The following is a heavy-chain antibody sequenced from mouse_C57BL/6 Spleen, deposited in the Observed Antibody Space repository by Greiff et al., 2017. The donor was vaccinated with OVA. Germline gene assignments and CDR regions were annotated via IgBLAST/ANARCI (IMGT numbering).Heavy chain of an antibody. V-gene: IGHV1-82*01. CDR3: ARSYYYGSSYHAMDY. D-gene: IGHD1-1*01. Sequence: QVQLKQSGPELVKPGASVKISCKASGYAFSSSWMNWVKQRPGKGLEWIGRIYPGDGDTNYNGKFKGKATLTADKSSSTAYMQLSSLTSEDSAVYFCARSYYYGSSYHAMDYWGQGTSVTVSS. CDR1: GYAFSSSW. CDR2: IYPGDGDT. J-gene: IGHJ4*01.